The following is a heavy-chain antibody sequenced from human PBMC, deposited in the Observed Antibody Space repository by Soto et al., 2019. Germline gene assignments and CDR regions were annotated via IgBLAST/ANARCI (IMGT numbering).Heavy chain of an antibody. D-gene: IGHD1-26*01. CDR3: AHRQGSIVVNGDNWFDP. Sequence: QITLKESGPPLVKPTQTLTLTCTFSGFSLSTTGVGVGWIRQPPGKALEWLALIYWHDDNRYSPSLKSRLTITXAXSXNXXVLTVTNMDPVDTATYYCAHRQGSIVVNGDNWFDPWGQGTLVTVSS. CDR2: IYWHDDN. V-gene: IGHV2-5*01. J-gene: IGHJ5*02. CDR1: GFSLSTTGVG.